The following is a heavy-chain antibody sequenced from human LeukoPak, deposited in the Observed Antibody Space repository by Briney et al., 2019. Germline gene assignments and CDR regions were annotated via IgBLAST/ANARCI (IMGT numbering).Heavy chain of an antibody. D-gene: IGHD4-17*01. CDR2: ISSGSNYI. Sequence: GGSLRLSCAASGFTFSGYTMNWVRQAPGKGLEWVSSISSGSNYIYYADSVKGRFTISRDSAKNSLYLQMNSLRAEDMAVYYCARDLYGDYAFDYWGQGTLVTVSS. CDR3: ARDLYGDYAFDY. CDR1: GFTFSGYT. V-gene: IGHV3-21*01. J-gene: IGHJ4*02.